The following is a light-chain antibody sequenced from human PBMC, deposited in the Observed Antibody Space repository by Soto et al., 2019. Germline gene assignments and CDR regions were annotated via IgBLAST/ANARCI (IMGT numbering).Light chain of an antibody. V-gene: IGLV2-14*01. CDR1: SSDVGGYNY. CDR2: EAS. Sequence: QSVLTQPASVSGSPGQTITISCTGTSSDVGGYNYLSWYQQHPGKAPKVMIYEASNRPSGVSNRFSGSKSGNTASLTISGLQAEDEADYFCSSYTTSGTPVFGGGTKLTVL. J-gene: IGLJ3*02. CDR3: SSYTTSGTPV.